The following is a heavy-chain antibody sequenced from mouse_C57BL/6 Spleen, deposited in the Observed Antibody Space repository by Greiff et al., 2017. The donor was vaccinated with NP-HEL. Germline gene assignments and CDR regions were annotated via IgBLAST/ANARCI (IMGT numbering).Heavy chain of an antibody. CDR2: ISDGGSYT. Sequence: EVQVVESGGGLVKPGGSLKLSCAASGFTFSSYAMSWVRQTPEKRLEWVATISDGGSYTYYPDNVKGRFTISRDNAKNNLYLQMSHLKSEDTAMYYCARDLTTVVAGNYWGQGTTLTVSS. CDR3: ARDLTTVVAGNY. D-gene: IGHD1-1*01. CDR1: GFTFSSYA. J-gene: IGHJ2*01. V-gene: IGHV5-4*01.